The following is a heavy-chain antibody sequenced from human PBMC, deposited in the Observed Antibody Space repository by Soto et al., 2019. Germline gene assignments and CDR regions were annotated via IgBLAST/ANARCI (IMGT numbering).Heavy chain of an antibody. CDR3: ARDNYDILIGPYGMDV. D-gene: IGHD3-9*01. J-gene: IGHJ6*02. CDR1: GGSSSSYC. Sequence: PLETLSLTCTVSGGSSSSYCWSWIRQPPGKGLEWIGYIYYSGSTNYNPSLKSRVTISVDTSKNQFSLKLSSVTAADTAVYYCARDNYDILIGPYGMDVWGQGTTVTVSS. CDR2: IYYSGST. V-gene: IGHV4-59*12.